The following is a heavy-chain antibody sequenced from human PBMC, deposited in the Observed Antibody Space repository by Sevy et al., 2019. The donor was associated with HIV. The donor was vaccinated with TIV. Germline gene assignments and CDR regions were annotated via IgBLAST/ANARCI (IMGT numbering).Heavy chain of an antibody. CDR2: IYPGDSDT. V-gene: IGHV5-51*01. CDR1: GYSFTSYW. Sequence: GESLKIAFKGSGYSFTSYWIGWVRQMPGKGLEWMGIIYPGDSDTRYSPSFQGQVTISADKSISTAYLQWSSLKASDTAMYYCARRITMVRGVTYFDYWGQGTLVTVSS. D-gene: IGHD3-10*01. CDR3: ARRITMVRGVTYFDY. J-gene: IGHJ4*02.